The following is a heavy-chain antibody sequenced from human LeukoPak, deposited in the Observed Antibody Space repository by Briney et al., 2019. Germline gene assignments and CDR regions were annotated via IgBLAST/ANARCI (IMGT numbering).Heavy chain of an antibody. D-gene: IGHD3-22*01. CDR2: IYYSGST. J-gene: IGHJ4*02. CDR3: AREDSSGYLGY. CDR1: GGSVSSNIYY. V-gene: IGHV4-61*01. Sequence: SQTLSLTCTVSGGSVSSNIYYWNWIRQPPGKGLEWIGYIYYSGSTNYNPSLKSRVTISVDTSKNQFSLKLTSLTAADTAVYYCAREDSSGYLGYWGQGTLVTVSS.